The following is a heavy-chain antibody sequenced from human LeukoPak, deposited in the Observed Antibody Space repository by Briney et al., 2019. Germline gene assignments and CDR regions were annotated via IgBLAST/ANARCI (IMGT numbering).Heavy chain of an antibody. Sequence: PGGSLRLSCAASGFTVSSTYMSWVRQPPGKGLEWVSVIYSIGSTFYADSVKGRFTVSRDNSKNTLYLQMNCLRAEDTAVYYCAREEQQLAGSLDYWGQGTLVTVSS. CDR2: IYSIGST. V-gene: IGHV3-53*01. CDR1: GFTVSSTY. J-gene: IGHJ4*02. CDR3: AREEQQLAGSLDY. D-gene: IGHD6-13*01.